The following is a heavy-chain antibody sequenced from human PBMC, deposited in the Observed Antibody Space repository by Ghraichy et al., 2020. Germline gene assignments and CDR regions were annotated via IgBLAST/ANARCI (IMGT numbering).Heavy chain of an antibody. D-gene: IGHD2-2*02. CDR2: ISTSGSSI. Sequence: GESLNISCAASGFIFSSFSMNWVRQAPGKGLEWVSHISTSGSSIYYADSVKGRFTISRDNAKNSLYLQMNSLRDEDTAVYYCCSGASCYIAWGQGTLVIVSS. J-gene: IGHJ5*02. CDR3: CSGASCYIA. V-gene: IGHV3-48*02. CDR1: GFIFSSFS.